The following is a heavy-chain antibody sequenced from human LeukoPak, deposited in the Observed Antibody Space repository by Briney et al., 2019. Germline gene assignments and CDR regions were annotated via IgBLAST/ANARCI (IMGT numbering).Heavy chain of an antibody. CDR1: GGSISSYH. D-gene: IGHD2-15*01. V-gene: IGHV4-4*07. CDR3: ARDLGYCSGGSCYSVSLGWFDP. CDR2: IYTSGST. J-gene: IGHJ5*02. Sequence: SETLSLTCTVSGGSISSYHWSWIRQPAGKGLEWIGRIYTSGSTNYNPSLKSRVTMSVDTSKNQFSLKLSSVTAADTAVYYCARDLGYCSGGSCYSVSLGWFDPWGQGTLVTVSS.